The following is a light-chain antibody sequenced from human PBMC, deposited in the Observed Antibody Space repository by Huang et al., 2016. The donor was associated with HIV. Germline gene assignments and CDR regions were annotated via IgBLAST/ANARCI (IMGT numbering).Light chain of an antibody. CDR3: HQSYNNPWT. CDR2: AAS. Sequence: DVQMTQSPPSVSASVGDRVTITCRASQSIRNDLNWYQQRPGEAPKLLIYAASSLQSGVPSRFRGGGSGTDFALTISSLQPEDFATYYCHQSYNNPWTFGQGTKVESK. V-gene: IGKV1-39*01. J-gene: IGKJ1*01. CDR1: QSIRND.